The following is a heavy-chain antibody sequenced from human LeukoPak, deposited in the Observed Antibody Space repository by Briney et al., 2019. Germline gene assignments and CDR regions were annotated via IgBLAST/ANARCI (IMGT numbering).Heavy chain of an antibody. Sequence: SETLSLTCTVSGGSISSGTYYWGWIRQPPGKGLEWIGSIFYSGSTYCNPSLKSRVIISVDTSKNQFSLKLSSVTAADTAVYYCARHFGVVTVNAMDWFDPWGQGILVTVSS. CDR1: GGSISSGTYY. J-gene: IGHJ5*02. CDR3: ARHFGVVTVNAMDWFDP. V-gene: IGHV4-39*01. D-gene: IGHD2-8*01. CDR2: IFYSGST.